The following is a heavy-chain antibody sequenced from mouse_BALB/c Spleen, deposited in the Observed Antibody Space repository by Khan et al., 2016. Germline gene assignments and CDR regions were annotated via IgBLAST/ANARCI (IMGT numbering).Heavy chain of an antibody. CDR3: RISTIDA. CDR1: GYNIKDIY. Sequence: VQLKESGAELVKPAASLKLSCTASGYNIKDIYIHWVKQRPEKGLERIRRTDPANGNTKYDPKFQGKATITADTSSNKAYLQLSSLTSEDTAVYYCRISTIDAWGQGTTLTVSS. V-gene: IGHV14-3*02. J-gene: IGHJ2*01. CDR2: TDPANGNT.